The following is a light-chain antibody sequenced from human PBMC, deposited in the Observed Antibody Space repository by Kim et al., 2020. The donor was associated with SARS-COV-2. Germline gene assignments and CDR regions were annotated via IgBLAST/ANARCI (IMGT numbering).Light chain of an antibody. Sequence: ALGQTVRITCQGDSLRSYYASWYQQKPGQAPVLGIYGKNNRPSGIPDRFSGSRSGNTASLTITGAQAEDEADDYCNSRDSSGNHVVFGGGTKLTVL. CDR3: NSRDSSGNHVV. V-gene: IGLV3-19*01. CDR1: SLRSYY. CDR2: GKN. J-gene: IGLJ2*01.